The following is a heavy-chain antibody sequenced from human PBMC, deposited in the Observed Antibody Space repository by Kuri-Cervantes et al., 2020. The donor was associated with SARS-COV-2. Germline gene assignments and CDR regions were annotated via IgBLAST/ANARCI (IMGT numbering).Heavy chain of an antibody. Sequence: GESLKISCAASGFTFSSYGMHWVRQAPGKGLEWVAVIWYDGSNKYYADSVKGRFTISRDNSKNTLYLQMNSLRAKDTAVYYCARDPYYYDSTVLDVWGQGTTVTVSS. CDR2: IWYDGSNK. D-gene: IGHD3-22*01. J-gene: IGHJ6*02. V-gene: IGHV3-33*08. CDR3: ARDPYYYDSTVLDV. CDR1: GFTFSSYG.